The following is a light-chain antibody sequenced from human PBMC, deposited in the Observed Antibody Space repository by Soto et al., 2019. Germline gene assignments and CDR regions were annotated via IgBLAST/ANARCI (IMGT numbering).Light chain of an antibody. CDR1: NIGSKR. CDR3: QVWDITTDHYV. Sequence: SYELTQPPSVSVAPEKTARITCGGNNIGSKRVYWYRQKPGQAPVLVIYYDSDRPPGIPERFSGSNSGNTATLTISRVEAGDEADYYCQVWDITTDHYVFGTGTKLTVL. CDR2: YDS. J-gene: IGLJ1*01. V-gene: IGLV3-21*04.